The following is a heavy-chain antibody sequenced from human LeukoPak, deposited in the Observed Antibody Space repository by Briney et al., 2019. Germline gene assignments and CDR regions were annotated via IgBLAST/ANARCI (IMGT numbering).Heavy chain of an antibody. J-gene: IGHJ4*02. V-gene: IGHV3-53*04. Sequence: GGSLRLSCAASGFTVSSNYMSWVRQAPGKGLEWVSVIYSGGSTYYADSVKGRFTISRHNSKNTLYLQMNSLRAEDTAVYYCARVGASEGYQRLHVLMVYAIDYWGQGPLVTVSS. CDR1: GFTVSSNY. CDR2: IYSGGST. D-gene: IGHD2-8*01. CDR3: ARVGASEGYQRLHVLMVYAIDY.